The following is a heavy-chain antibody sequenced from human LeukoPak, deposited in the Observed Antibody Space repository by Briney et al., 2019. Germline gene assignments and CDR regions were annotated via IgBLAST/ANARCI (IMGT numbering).Heavy chain of an antibody. D-gene: IGHD5-12*01. J-gene: IGHJ4*02. Sequence: ASVKVSCKASGYTFSGYYMHWVRQAPGQGLEWMGWINPNSGGTNYAQKFQGRVTLTTDTSISTAFMEVSSLTSDDTAVYYCARPGDSGSGPYYFDQWGQGTLVTVSS. V-gene: IGHV1-2*02. CDR3: ARPGDSGSGPYYFDQ. CDR1: GYTFSGYY. CDR2: INPNSGGT.